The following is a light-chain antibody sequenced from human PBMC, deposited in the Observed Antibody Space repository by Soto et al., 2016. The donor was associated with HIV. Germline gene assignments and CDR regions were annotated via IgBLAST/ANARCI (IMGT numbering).Light chain of an antibody. CDR3: MQALQTPLT. Sequence: DIVMTQSPLTLPVTPGESASISCRSSQSLLHSNGYYYLTWYLQKPGQSPRLLMYLGSTRASWVPDRFSGSGSGTDFTLKISRVEADDIGVYYCMQALQTPLTFGQGTRPEIK. V-gene: IGKV2-28*01. CDR2: LGS. J-gene: IGKJ5*01. CDR1: QSLLHSNGYYY.